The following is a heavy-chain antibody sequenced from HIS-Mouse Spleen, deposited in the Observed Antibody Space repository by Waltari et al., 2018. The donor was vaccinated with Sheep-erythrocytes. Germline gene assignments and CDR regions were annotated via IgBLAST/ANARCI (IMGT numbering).Heavy chain of an antibody. CDR3: ARGPVLRFLEWLPTDAFDI. CDR1: GYSFPSYW. D-gene: IGHD3-3*01. V-gene: IGHV5-51*03. CDR2: IYPGDSDT. J-gene: IGHJ3*02. Sequence: EVQLVQSGAEVKKPGESLKISCKGSGYSFPSYWIGWVRQMPGKGLEWMGIIYPGDSDTRYSPSFQGQVTISADKSISTAYLQWSSLKASDTAMYYCARGPVLRFLEWLPTDAFDIWGQGTMVTISS.